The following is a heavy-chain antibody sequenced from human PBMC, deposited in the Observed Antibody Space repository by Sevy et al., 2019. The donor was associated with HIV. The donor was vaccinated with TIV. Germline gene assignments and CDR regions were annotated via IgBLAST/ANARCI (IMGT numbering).Heavy chain of an antibody. CDR3: AREHIPAAARGAGYFDY. J-gene: IGHJ4*02. CDR2: ISSSGSTI. CDR1: GFTFSDYY. Sequence: GGSLRLSCAASGFTFSDYYMSWIRQAPGKGLEWVSYISSSGSTIYYADSVQGRFTISRDNAKNSLYLQMNSLRAEDTAVYYCAREHIPAAARGAGYFDYWGQGTLVSVSS. V-gene: IGHV3-11*01. D-gene: IGHD6-13*01.